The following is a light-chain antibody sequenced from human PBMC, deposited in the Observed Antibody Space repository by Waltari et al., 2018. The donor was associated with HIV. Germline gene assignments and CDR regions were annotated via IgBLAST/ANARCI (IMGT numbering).Light chain of an antibody. J-gene: IGLJ2*01. CDR2: KDN. Sequence: SDEVTQTPSVSVSPGQTARITFSGETFPKKFVYWYQQKPGQAPVVVIYKDNEGPSGIPERFSGSSSGTRATLTISGVQAEDEADYYCQSADSSGTSFGGGTKLTVL. V-gene: IGLV3-25*03. CDR3: QSADSSGTS. CDR1: TFPKKF.